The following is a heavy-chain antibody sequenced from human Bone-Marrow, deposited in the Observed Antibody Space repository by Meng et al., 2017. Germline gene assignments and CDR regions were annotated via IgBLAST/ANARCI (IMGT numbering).Heavy chain of an antibody. V-gene: IGHV1-2*06. CDR2: IDPKSGDT. D-gene: IGHD6-13*01. Sequence: VQLVQDGAEVKKPGAAVKVSCKPSGYNFPDYWLHWVRRAPGQGLEWMGRIDPKSGDTHYAQRFQGRVTMTGDTSISTAYMELSGLRSDDTAMYYCVRDEDISAAGKLFGDYWGQGTLVTVSS. J-gene: IGHJ4*02. CDR3: VRDEDISAAGKLFGDY. CDR1: GYNFPDYW.